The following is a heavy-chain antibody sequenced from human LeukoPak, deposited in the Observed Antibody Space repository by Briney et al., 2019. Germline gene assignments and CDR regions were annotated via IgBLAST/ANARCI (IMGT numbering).Heavy chain of an antibody. CDR2: INHSGST. J-gene: IGHJ4*02. V-gene: IGHV4-39*07. D-gene: IGHD3-16*01. CDR3: ARRTEAYDY. Sequence: SETLSLTCTVSGVSISTSNSYWSWIRQPPGKGLEWIGEINHSGSTNYNPSLKSRVTISVDTSKNQFSLKLSSVTAADTAVYYCARRTEAYDYWGQGTLVTVSS. CDR1: GVSISTSNSY.